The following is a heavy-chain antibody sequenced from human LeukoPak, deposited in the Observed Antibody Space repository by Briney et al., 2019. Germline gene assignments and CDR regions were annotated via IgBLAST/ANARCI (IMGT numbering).Heavy chain of an antibody. J-gene: IGHJ1*01. CDR2: INQDGSEI. D-gene: IGHD5-24*01. CDR1: GFSFSTSW. Sequence: SGGSLRLSCVASGFSFSTSWMSWVRQAPGRGLEWVANINQDGSEIYYVDSVKGRFTISRDNAKNSLYLQMNSLRAEDSAMYYCARRDGYSIFQHWGQGTLVTVSS. CDR3: ARRDGYSIFQH. V-gene: IGHV3-7*03.